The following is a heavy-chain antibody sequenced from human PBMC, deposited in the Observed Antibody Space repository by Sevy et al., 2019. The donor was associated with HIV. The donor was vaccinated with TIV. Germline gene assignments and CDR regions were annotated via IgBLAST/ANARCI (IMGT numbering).Heavy chain of an antibody. CDR2: ISASGGST. CDR1: GFTFSSYV. CDR3: AKEETTGHI. J-gene: IGHJ4*02. D-gene: IGHD2-8*02. Sequence: GGSLRLSCTASGFTFSSYVISWVRQAPGKGLEWVSTISASGGSTYYADSVKGRFTISRDNSKKNVYLDMNSLRAEDTAIFYCAKEETTGHIWGQGTLVTVSS. V-gene: IGHV3-23*01.